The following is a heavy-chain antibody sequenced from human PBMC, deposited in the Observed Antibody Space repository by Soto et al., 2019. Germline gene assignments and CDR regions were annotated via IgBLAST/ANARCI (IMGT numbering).Heavy chain of an antibody. CDR3: ARGDYGTGGYPFPYFDY. CDR2: INPDSGAT. Sequence: HEHLVQSGAEVKRPGACLKVSCKASGYSFTGYYIHWVRQAPGQGLEWMGWINPDSGATNYAQNFQGRVTMTSDTSISTASMVLTSLTSDDTAVYYCARGDYGTGGYPFPYFDYWGQGTLVIVSS. CDR1: GYSFTGYY. D-gene: IGHD2-8*02. V-gene: IGHV1-2*02. J-gene: IGHJ4*02.